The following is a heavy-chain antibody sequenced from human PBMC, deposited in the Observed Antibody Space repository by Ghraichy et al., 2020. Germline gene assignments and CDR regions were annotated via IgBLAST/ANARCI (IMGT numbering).Heavy chain of an antibody. CDR2: IYYSGST. V-gene: IGHV4-59*01. D-gene: IGHD2-2*01. CDR1: GGSISSYY. J-gene: IGHJ6*02. Sequence: GSLRLSCTVSGGSISSYYWSWIRQPPGKGLEWIGYIYYSGSTNYNPSLKGRVTISVDTSKNQFSLKLSSVTAADTAVYYCARAGGQLEYYYYYGMDVWGQGTTVTVSS. CDR3: ARAGGQLEYYYYYGMDV.